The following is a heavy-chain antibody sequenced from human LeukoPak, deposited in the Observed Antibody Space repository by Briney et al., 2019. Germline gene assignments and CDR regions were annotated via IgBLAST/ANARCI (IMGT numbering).Heavy chain of an antibody. CDR3: ARDHILASGWYFYYYYGMDV. Sequence: GGSLRLSCAASGFTFSSYAMHWVRQAPGKGLEWVAVIPYDGSNKYYADSVKGRFTISRDNSKNTLYLQMNSLRAEDTAVYYCARDHILASGWYFYYYYGMDVWGQGTTVTVSS. J-gene: IGHJ6*02. V-gene: IGHV3-30*04. CDR2: IPYDGSNK. D-gene: IGHD6-19*01. CDR1: GFTFSSYA.